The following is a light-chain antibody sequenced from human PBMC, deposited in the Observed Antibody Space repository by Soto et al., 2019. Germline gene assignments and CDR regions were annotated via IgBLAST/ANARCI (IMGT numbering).Light chain of an antibody. J-gene: IGKJ2*01. CDR3: QQTYMVPYT. CDR2: GVS. CDR1: QSVSTY. Sequence: DIQMSHSPLSMSKSXEGGGSISXXASQSVSTYLNWYSQKSGGAPKLLIHGVSKLENGTPSRFSGSGLATDFTLTINTLQPEDFAVYFCQQTYMVPYTFGQGTKVDIK. V-gene: IGKV1-39*01.